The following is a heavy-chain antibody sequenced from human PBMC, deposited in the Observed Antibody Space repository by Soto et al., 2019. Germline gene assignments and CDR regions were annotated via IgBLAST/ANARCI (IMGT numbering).Heavy chain of an antibody. D-gene: IGHD2-2*03. V-gene: IGHV4-4*02. J-gene: IGHJ4*02. Sequence: QVQLRESGPGLVKTSWTLSLTCAVSGGSISTITWWSWVRQPPGKGLQWIGEIYHSGSTNYNPSRKSRVTISVDKSKNQFSLELSSVTAADTAVYYCARDLGSCSSTSCRHFDYWGQGTLVTVSS. CDR2: IYHSGST. CDR3: ARDLGSCSSTSCRHFDY. CDR1: GGSISTITW.